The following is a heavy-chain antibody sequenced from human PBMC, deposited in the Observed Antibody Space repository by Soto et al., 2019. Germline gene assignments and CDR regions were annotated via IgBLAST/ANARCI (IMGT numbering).Heavy chain of an antibody. Sequence: SETLSLTCTVSGGSISDNHFYWSWIRQPPGKGLEWIGHIYYIGSTNYNPSLKSRVTISVDTSKNQFSLKMRSVTAADTAVYYCAGAYSAYDRAPYWGQGTLVTVSS. CDR3: AGAYSAYDRAPY. CDR2: IYYIGST. V-gene: IGHV4-30-4*01. J-gene: IGHJ4*02. D-gene: IGHD5-12*01. CDR1: GGSISDNHFY.